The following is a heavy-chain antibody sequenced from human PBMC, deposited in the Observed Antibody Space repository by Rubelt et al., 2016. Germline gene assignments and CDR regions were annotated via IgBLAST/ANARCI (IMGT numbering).Heavy chain of an antibody. J-gene: IGHJ5*01. V-gene: IGHV4-59*01. CDR2: IYSSGST. Sequence: QVQLQQWGAGLLKPSETLSLTCVVSGGSISSYYWSWIRQPPGKGLEWIGDIYSSGSTNYNPPLKSRVTISADTSKNQFSLQVASVAVAYTAVEFWSSGSRFCSSKSCHWWIDSLGQGTRVSVCS. D-gene: IGHD2-2*01. CDR1: GGSISSYY. CDR3: SSGSRFCSSKSCHWWIDS.